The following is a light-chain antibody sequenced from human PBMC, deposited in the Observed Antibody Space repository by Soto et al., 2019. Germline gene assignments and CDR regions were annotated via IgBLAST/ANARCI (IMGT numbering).Light chain of an antibody. Sequence: EIVMTQSPATLSVSPGEGATLSCRASENVDTNLAWYQHKPGQAPRLLIYGASTRAAGVPARFSGSGSGTEFTLTISSLQSEDSAVYFCQQYIDWPRTFGGGTRVEIK. CDR1: ENVDTN. J-gene: IGKJ4*01. CDR3: QQYIDWPRT. V-gene: IGKV3-15*01. CDR2: GAS.